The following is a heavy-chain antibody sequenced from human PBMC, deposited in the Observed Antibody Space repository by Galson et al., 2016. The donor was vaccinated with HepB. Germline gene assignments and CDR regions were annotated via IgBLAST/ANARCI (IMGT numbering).Heavy chain of an antibody. CDR2: SYSGGRT. CDR3: AREGCINGVCHLDGFDV. J-gene: IGHJ3*01. Sequence: SLRLSCAASGFSVSNNDASWVRQAPGKGLEWVSVSYSGGRTCYADSVKGRFTVSRDDSKNTLYLQMNSLRVEGTAVYYCAREGCINGVCHLDGFDVWGQGTMVTVSS. V-gene: IGHV3-53*01. D-gene: IGHD2-8*01. CDR1: GFSVSNND.